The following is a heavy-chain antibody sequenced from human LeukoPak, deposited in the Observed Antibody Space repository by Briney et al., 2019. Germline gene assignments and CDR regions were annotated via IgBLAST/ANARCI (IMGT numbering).Heavy chain of an antibody. J-gene: IGHJ5*02. Sequence: SETLSLTCTVSGGSIRSSSYYWGCIRQPPGKGLEWIGSIYYSGTTYYNPSLKSRVTISVDTSKNQFSLKLSSVTTADTAVYYCARQIMTGTKRFDPWGQGTLVTASS. CDR3: ARQIMTGTKRFDP. V-gene: IGHV4-39*01. D-gene: IGHD1-1*01. CDR1: GGSIRSSSYY. CDR2: IYYSGTT.